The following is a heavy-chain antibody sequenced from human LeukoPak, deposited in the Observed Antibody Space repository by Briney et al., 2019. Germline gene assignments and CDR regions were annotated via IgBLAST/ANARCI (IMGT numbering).Heavy chain of an antibody. CDR2: INHSGST. CDR3: ARGGGYYYDSSGTYYFDY. D-gene: IGHD3-22*01. J-gene: IGHJ4*02. Sequence: SETLSLTCAVYGGSFSGYYWSWIRQPPGKGLEWIGEINHSGSTNYNPSLKSRVTISVDTSKNQFSLKLSSVTAADTAVYYCARGGGYYYDSSGTYYFDYWGQGTLVTVSS. CDR1: GGSFSGYY. V-gene: IGHV4-34*01.